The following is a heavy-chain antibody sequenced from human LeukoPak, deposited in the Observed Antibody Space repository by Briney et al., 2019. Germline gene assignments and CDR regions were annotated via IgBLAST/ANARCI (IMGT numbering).Heavy chain of an antibody. CDR3: ARGLYGGYPDY. J-gene: IGHJ4*02. V-gene: IGHV4-31*03. CDR2: ICYSGST. D-gene: IGHD4-23*01. Sequence: SETLSLTCTVSGGSISSGGYYWSWIRQHPGKGLEWIGYICYSGSTYYNPSLKSRVTISVDTSKNQFSLKLSSVTAADTAVYYCARGLYGGYPDYWGQGTLVTVSS. CDR1: GGSISSGGYY.